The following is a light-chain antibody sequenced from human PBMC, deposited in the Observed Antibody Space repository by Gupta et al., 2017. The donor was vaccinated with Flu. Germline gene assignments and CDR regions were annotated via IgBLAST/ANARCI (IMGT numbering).Light chain of an antibody. V-gene: IGLV2-14*01. Sequence: ALTQPASVSGSPAQSITISCTGTSSDVGGYNYVPWYQQHPGKAPKLMIYEVSNRPAGVSNRFSGSKSGNTASLTISGLQAEDDADYYCSPDTSSSTGVFGTGTKLTVL. CDR2: EVS. CDR1: SSDVGGYNY. CDR3: SPDTSSSTGV. J-gene: IGLJ1*01.